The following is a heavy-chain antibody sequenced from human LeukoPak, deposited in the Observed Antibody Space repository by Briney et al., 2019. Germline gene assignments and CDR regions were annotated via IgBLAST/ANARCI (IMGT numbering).Heavy chain of an antibody. CDR2: IYHSGST. J-gene: IGHJ4*02. CDR1: GYSISSGYY. V-gene: IGHV4-38-2*02. Sequence: SETLSLTCTVSGYSISSGYYWGWIRQPPGKGLEWIGSIYHSGSTYYNPSLKSRVTISVDTSKNQFSLKLSSVTAADTAVYYCARHGDYLGYFDYWGQGTLVTVSS. D-gene: IGHD4-17*01. CDR3: ARHGDYLGYFDY.